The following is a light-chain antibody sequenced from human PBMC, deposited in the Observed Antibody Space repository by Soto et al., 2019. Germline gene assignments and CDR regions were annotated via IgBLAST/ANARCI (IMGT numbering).Light chain of an antibody. CDR1: QSVSSNN. Sequence: EIVLTQSPGTLSLSPGERATLSCRASQSVSSNNLAWYQQRPGQAPRVVIYGASTRATGIPEGISGSGSGTDFTLTISRLEPEDFAVYYCQQYGRSPFTFGPGTKVDIK. CDR2: GAS. V-gene: IGKV3-20*01. J-gene: IGKJ3*01. CDR3: QQYGRSPFT.